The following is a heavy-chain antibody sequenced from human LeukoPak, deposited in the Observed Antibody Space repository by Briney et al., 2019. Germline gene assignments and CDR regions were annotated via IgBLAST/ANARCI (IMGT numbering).Heavy chain of an antibody. D-gene: IGHD2-2*01. CDR2: IYHSGST. Sequence: SETLSLXCTVSGGSISSYYWSWIRQPPGKGLEWIGYIYHSGSTKYNPSLKSGVTISLDTSKSQFSLKLSSVTAADTAVYYCARYTNCTTTSCFSSWFDPWGQGTLVTVSS. V-gene: IGHV4-59*01. J-gene: IGHJ5*02. CDR1: GGSISSYY. CDR3: ARYTNCTTTSCFSSWFDP.